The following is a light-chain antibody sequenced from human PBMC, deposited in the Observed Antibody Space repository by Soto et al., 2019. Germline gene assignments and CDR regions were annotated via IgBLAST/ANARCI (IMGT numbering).Light chain of an antibody. Sequence: QSALTQPPYASGSPGQSVTISCTGTSSDVGAYKYVSWYQQYPGKAPKLMIYEVTKRPSGVPDRFSGSKSGNTASLTLSGLQAEDEADYYCTSYVGNAIWVFGGGTKLTVL. CDR2: EVT. CDR3: TSYVGNAIWV. J-gene: IGLJ3*02. CDR1: SSDVGAYKY. V-gene: IGLV2-8*01.